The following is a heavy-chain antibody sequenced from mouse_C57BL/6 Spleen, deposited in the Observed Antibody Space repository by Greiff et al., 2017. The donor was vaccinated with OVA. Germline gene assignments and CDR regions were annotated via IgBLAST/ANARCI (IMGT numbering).Heavy chain of an antibody. D-gene: IGHD2-3*01. V-gene: IGHV1-26*01. Sequence: EVQLQQSGPELVKPGASVKISCKASGYTFTDYYMNWVKQSPGKSLEWIGDINPNNGGTSYNQKFKGKATLTVDTSSSTAYMELRSLTSEDSAVYYCARSGGWLLGKYYFDYWGQGTTLTVSS. J-gene: IGHJ2*01. CDR2: INPNNGGT. CDR3: ARSGGWLLGKYYFDY. CDR1: GYTFTDYY.